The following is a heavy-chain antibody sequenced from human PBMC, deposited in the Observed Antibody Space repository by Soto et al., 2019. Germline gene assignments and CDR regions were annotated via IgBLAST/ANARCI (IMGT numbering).Heavy chain of an antibody. D-gene: IGHD1-26*01. CDR2: ISYDGSNK. J-gene: IGHJ6*02. V-gene: IGHV3-30*18. CDR1: GFTFSSYG. CDR3: AKDLRRATPRGSYYYYGMDV. Sequence: QVQLVESGGGVVQPGRSLRLSCAASGFTFSSYGMHWVRQAPGKGLEWVAVISYDGSNKYYADSVKGRFTISRDNSKNTRYLQMNSLRAEDTAVYYCAKDLRRATPRGSYYYYGMDVWGQGTTVTVSS.